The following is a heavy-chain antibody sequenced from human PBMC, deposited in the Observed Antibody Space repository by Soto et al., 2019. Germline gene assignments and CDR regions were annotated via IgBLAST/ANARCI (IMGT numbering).Heavy chain of an antibody. CDR1: GFTFSSYS. V-gene: IGHV3-21*01. CDR3: ARGWGYSYGLQVAFDI. J-gene: IGHJ3*02. D-gene: IGHD5-18*01. CDR2: ISSSSSYI. Sequence: GGSLRLSCAASGFTFSSYSMNWVRQAPGKGLEWVSSISSSSSYIYYADSVKGRFTISRDNAKNSLYLQMNSLRAEDTAVYYCARGWGYSYGLQVAFDIWGQGTMVTVSS.